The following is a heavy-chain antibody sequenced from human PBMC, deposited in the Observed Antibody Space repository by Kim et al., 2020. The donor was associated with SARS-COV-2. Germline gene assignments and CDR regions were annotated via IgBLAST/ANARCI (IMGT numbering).Heavy chain of an antibody. CDR3: ARRGWEPDAFDI. Sequence: GGSLRLSCAASGFTFDDYAMHWVRQAPGKGLEWVSGISWNSGSIGYADSVKGRFTISRDNAKNSLYLQMNSLRAEDTALYYCARRGWEPDAFDIWGQGTMVTVSS. J-gene: IGHJ3*02. CDR2: ISWNSGSI. D-gene: IGHD1-26*01. V-gene: IGHV3-9*01. CDR1: GFTFDDYA.